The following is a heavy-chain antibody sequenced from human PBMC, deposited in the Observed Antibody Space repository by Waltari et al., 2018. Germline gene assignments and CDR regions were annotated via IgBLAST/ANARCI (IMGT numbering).Heavy chain of an antibody. CDR3: AREDSSSWYYYYYYMDV. CDR1: GGTFSSYA. CDR2: IIPIFGTA. D-gene: IGHD6-13*01. V-gene: IGHV1-69*13. J-gene: IGHJ6*03. Sequence: QVQLVQSGAEVKKPGSSVKVSCKASGGTFSSYAISWVRQAPGQGLEWMGRIIPIFGTANYAEKFQGRVTITADKSTSTAYMELRSMRSEDTAVYYCAREDSSSWYYYYYYMDVWGKGTTVTISS.